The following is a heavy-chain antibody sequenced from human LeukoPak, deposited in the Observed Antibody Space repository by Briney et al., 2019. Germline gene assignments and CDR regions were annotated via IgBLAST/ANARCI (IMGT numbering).Heavy chain of an antibody. CDR1: GFTFSSYA. CDR3: AKVAAQCCGGDCYSNPFDY. J-gene: IGHJ4*02. Sequence: GGSLRLSCAASGFTFSSYAMSWVRQAPGKGLEWVSLISGSGGTTYYGDSVKGRFTISRDNSKNTLYLQMNSLRAEDTAVYYCAKVAAQCCGGDCYSNPFDYWGQGTLVTVSS. CDR2: ISGSGGTT. D-gene: IGHD2-21*02. V-gene: IGHV3-23*01.